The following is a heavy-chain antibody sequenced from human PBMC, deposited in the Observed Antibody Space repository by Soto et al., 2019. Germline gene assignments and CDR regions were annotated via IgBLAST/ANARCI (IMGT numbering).Heavy chain of an antibody. V-gene: IGHV3-30*18. D-gene: IGHD2-8*02. CDR3: AKDLPTVLDFAFDI. CDR2: ISYDGSNK. Sequence: QVQLVESGGGVVQPGRSLRLSCAASGFTFSSYGMHWVRQAPGKGLEWVAVISYDGSNKYYADSVKGRFTISRDNSKNTLDLQRNSPRAEDTAMYYCAKDLPTVLDFAFDIWGKGTMVTVSS. J-gene: IGHJ3*02. CDR1: GFTFSSYG.